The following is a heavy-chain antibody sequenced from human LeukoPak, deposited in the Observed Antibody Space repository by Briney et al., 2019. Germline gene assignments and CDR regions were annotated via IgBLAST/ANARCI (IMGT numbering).Heavy chain of an antibody. D-gene: IGHD3-22*01. CDR1: GFTFSSYA. J-gene: IGHJ4*02. CDR2: ISGSGGST. Sequence: GGSLRLSCAASGFTFSSYAMSWVRQAPGKGLEWVSAISGSGGSTYYADSVKGRFTISRDNSKNTLYLQMSSLRAEDTAVYYCAKLLRIVVVITPLGYWGQGTLVTVSS. V-gene: IGHV3-23*01. CDR3: AKLLRIVVVITPLGY.